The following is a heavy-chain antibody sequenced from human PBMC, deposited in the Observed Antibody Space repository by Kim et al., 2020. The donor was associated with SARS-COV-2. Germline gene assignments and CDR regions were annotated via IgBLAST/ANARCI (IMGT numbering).Heavy chain of an antibody. V-gene: IGHV3-48*03. CDR2: ISSSGSTI. CDR3: ASMVRGVIGVDY. Sequence: GGSLRLSCAASGFTFSSYEMNWVRQAPGKGLEWVSYISSSGSTIYYADSVKGRFTISRDNAKNSLYLQMNSLRAEDTAVYYCASMVRGVIGVDYWGQGTLVTVSS. D-gene: IGHD3-10*01. J-gene: IGHJ4*02. CDR1: GFTFSSYE.